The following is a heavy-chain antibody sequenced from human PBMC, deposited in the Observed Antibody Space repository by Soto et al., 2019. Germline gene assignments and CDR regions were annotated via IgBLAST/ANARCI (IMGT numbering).Heavy chain of an antibody. CDR3: AATTGTAVYDAFDI. CDR2: IWYDGSNK. Sequence: PGGPLRPSCAASGFTFSSYGMHWVRQAPGKGLEWVAVIWYDGSNKYYADSVKGRFTISRDNSKNTLYLQMNSLRAEDTAVYYCAATTGTAVYDAFDIWGQGTMVTVSS. J-gene: IGHJ3*02. D-gene: IGHD1-1*01. V-gene: IGHV3-33*01. CDR1: GFTFSSYG.